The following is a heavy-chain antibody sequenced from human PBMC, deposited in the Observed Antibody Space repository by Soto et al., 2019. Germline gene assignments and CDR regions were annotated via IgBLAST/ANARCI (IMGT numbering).Heavy chain of an antibody. CDR3: ARDIGSGPQYYFDY. CDR2: INPNSGGT. V-gene: IGHV1-2*04. Sequence: QVQLVQSGAEVKKPGASVKVSCKASGYTFTGYYMHWVRQAPGQGLEWMGWINPNSGGTKYAKKFQGWVTMTRDTSISTAYMELRRLRSGDTAVYFCARDIGSGPQYYFDYWAREPWSPSPQ. CDR1: GYTFTGYY. D-gene: IGHD6-19*01. J-gene: IGHJ4*02.